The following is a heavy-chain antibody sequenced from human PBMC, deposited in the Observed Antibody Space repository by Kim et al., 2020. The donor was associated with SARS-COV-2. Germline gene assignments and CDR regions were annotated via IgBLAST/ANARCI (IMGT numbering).Heavy chain of an antibody. D-gene: IGHD2-8*01. CDR2: VSEDESHN. CDR1: GFSLKHTG. Sequence: GGSLRLSCVTSGFSLKHTGIYWVRQAPGKGLEWISYVSEDESHNSYADSVKGRFTVSRDAGKNSVFLQMNSLRDEDTALYYCARRMALSAMDYWGQGTLV. CDR3: ARRMALSAMDY. V-gene: IGHV3-48*02. J-gene: IGHJ4*02.